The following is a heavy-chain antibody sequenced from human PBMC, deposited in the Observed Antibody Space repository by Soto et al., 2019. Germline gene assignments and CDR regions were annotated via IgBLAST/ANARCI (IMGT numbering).Heavy chain of an antibody. CDR2: VYSSGTT. CDR3: ARDIGSYAYGEGY. V-gene: IGHV4-4*07. D-gene: IGHD3-10*01. CDR1: GGSINSYW. Sequence: PSETLSLTCSVSGGSINSYWWSWIRQPAGKGLEWIGRVYSSGTTDYNPSLNSRATLSVETSKNQFSLKLSSVTAAGTAVYYCARDIGSYAYGEGYWGQGIQVTV. J-gene: IGHJ4*02.